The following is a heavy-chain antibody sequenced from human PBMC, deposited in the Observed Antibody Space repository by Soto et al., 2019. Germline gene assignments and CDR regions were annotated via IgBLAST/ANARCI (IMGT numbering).Heavy chain of an antibody. CDR3: AHRRGYDILTGIDAFDI. J-gene: IGHJ3*02. CDR1: GFSLSTSGVG. V-gene: IGHV2-5*02. D-gene: IGHD3-9*01. CDR2: IYWDDDK. Sequence: QITLKESGPTLVKPTQTLTLTCTFSGFSLSTSGVGVGWIRQPPGKALEWLALIYWDDDKRYSPSLKSRLTITKDTSKNQVVLTMTNMDPVDTATYYCAHRRGYDILTGIDAFDIWGQGTMVTVSS.